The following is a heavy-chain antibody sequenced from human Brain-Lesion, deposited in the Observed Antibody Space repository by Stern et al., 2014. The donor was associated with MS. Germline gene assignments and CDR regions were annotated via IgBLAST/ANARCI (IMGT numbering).Heavy chain of an antibody. CDR2: ITWDGGST. Sequence: QLVESGGVVVQPGGYLRLSCAASGFTFDDYAMHWVRQAPGKGLEWVSLITWDGGSTSYTDSVKGRFSISRDNRKSFLYLQMNSLRPEDTALYYCAGGLGFWGRGTLVTVSS. CDR1: GFTFDDYA. CDR3: AGGLGF. D-gene: IGHD2-21*01. V-gene: IGHV3-43D*03. J-gene: IGHJ4*02.